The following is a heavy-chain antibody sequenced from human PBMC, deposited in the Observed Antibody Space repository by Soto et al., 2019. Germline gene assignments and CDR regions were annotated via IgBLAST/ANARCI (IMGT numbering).Heavy chain of an antibody. D-gene: IGHD3-22*01. CDR3: ASQHYYDSSGYYVGY. Sequence: SETLSLTCAVYGGSFSGYYWSWIRQPPGKGLEWIGNIHYSGSTYYDSSLKTRVTIYVDTSKNQFSLKLSSVTAADTAVYYCASQHYYDSSGYYVGYWGQGTLVTVSS. V-gene: IGHV4-34*01. J-gene: IGHJ4*02. CDR1: GGSFSGYY. CDR2: IHYSGST.